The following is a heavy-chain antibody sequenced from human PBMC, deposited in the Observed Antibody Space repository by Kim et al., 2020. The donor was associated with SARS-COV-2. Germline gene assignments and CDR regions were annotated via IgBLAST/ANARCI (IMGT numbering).Heavy chain of an antibody. CDR2: INHSGST. D-gene: IGHD5-18*01. V-gene: IGHV4-34*01. Sequence: SETLSLTCAVYGGSFSGYYWSWIRQPPGKGLEWIGEINHSGSTNYNPSLKSRVTISVDTSKNQFSLKLSSVTAADTAVYYCARGKRGYSYLFDYWGQGTLVTVSS. J-gene: IGHJ4*02. CDR1: GGSFSGYY. CDR3: ARGKRGYSYLFDY.